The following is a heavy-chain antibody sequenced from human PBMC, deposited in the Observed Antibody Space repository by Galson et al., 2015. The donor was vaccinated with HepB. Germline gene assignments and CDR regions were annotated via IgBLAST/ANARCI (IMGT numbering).Heavy chain of an antibody. CDR2: ISWDGGST. V-gene: IGHV3-43*01. CDR1: GFTFDDYT. J-gene: IGHJ4*02. D-gene: IGHD5-24*01. CDR3: AKDIEEMATITGFDY. Sequence: SLRLSCAASGFTFDDYTMHWVRQAPGKGLEWASLISWDGGSTYYADSVKGRFTISRDNSKNSLYLQMNSLRTEDTALYYCAKDIEEMATITGFDYWGQGTLVTVSS.